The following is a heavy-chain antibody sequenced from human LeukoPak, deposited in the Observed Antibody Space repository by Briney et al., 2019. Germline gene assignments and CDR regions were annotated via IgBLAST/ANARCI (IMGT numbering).Heavy chain of an antibody. CDR1: GYTFTSYY. CDR3: ARTLYAVLSGFHF. V-gene: IGHV1-46*01. CDR2: FNPVGRP. J-gene: IGHJ4*01. Sequence: ASVKVSCKASGYTFTSYYMHCVRQAPGQGLQCMALFNPVGRPRYAQKFQGRVTMTRDRSTDTVTMELSSLTSDDTAVYYCARTLYAVLSGFHFWGQGTLVTVSA. D-gene: IGHD3-3*01.